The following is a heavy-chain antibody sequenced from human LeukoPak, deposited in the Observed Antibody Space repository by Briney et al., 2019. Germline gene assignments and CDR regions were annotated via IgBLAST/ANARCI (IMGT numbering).Heavy chain of an antibody. CDR3: AKKDSSGYYYNWFDP. CDR2: ISGSGGST. D-gene: IGHD3-22*01. CDR1: GFTFSSYA. V-gene: IGHV3-23*01. Sequence: PGGSLRLSCAASGFTFSSYAMSWVRQAPGKGLEWVSAISGSGGSTYYADSVKGRFTISRDNSKNTLYPQMNSLRAEDTAVYYCAKKDSSGYYYNWFDPWGQGTLVTVSS. J-gene: IGHJ5*02.